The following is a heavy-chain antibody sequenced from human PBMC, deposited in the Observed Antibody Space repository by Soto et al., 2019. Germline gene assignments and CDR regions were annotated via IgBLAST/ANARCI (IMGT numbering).Heavy chain of an antibody. CDR1: GFTFDDYA. CDR3: AGSSGYFQCDY. J-gene: IGHJ4*02. D-gene: IGHD3-22*01. V-gene: IGHV3-9*01. CDR2: ISWSGGGI. Sequence: EVQLVESGGGLVQPGRSLRLSCAASGFTFDDYAMHWVRQAPGKGLEWVSGISWSGGGIAYADSVKGRFTISRDNAKNSLYLQMNSLRAEDTAFYYCAGSSGYFQCDYWGQGTLVTVSS.